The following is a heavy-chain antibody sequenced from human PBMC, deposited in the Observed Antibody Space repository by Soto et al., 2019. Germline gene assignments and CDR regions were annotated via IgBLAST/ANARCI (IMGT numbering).Heavy chain of an antibody. D-gene: IGHD1-1*01. Sequence: SETLSLTCTVSGGSISSSSYYWGWIRQPPGKGLEWIGSIYYSGSTYYNPSLKSRVTISVDTSKNQFSLKLSSVTAADTAVYYCAMQLAGYYYYGMDVWGQGTTVTVS. CDR3: AMQLAGYYYYGMDV. J-gene: IGHJ6*02. V-gene: IGHV4-39*01. CDR2: IYYSGST. CDR1: GGSISSSSYY.